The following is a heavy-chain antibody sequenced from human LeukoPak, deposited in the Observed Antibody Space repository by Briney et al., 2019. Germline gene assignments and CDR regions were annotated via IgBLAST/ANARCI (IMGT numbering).Heavy chain of an antibody. J-gene: IGHJ4*02. CDR3: ARGGGDSGLYFAY. D-gene: IGHD5-12*01. V-gene: IGHV1-2*02. CDR2: INPQSGAT. CDR1: GYSFTGFY. Sequence: GASVKVSCKASGYSFTGFYIHWVRQAPGQGLEWMAWINPQSGATNYAQKFNGRITTTRDTSITTAYMEMTTLRSDDTAVYYCARGGGDSGLYFAYWGQGTLVTVSS.